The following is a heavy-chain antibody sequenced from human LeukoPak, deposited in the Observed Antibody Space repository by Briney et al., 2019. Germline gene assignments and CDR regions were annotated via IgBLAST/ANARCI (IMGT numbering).Heavy chain of an antibody. V-gene: IGHV3-23*01. CDR2: ISGSGGST. J-gene: IGHJ4*02. CDR3: ARYHAFPQIYSSSWLD. CDR1: GFTFSSYA. Sequence: GGSLRLSCAASGFTFSSYAWVREAPGQGLGGDSTISGSGGSTYYAYSVKGRVSISIDNAKNTRYLQMNSLRAEDTAVYYCARYHAFPQIYSSSWLDWGQGTLVTVSS. D-gene: IGHD6-13*01.